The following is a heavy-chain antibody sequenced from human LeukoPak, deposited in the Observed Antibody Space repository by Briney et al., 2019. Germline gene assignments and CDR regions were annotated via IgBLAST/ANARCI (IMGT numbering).Heavy chain of an antibody. V-gene: IGHV3-23*01. J-gene: IGHJ4*02. CDR3: AKDQTYDDSAFW. CDR2: INSGAST. CDR1: GFTFSSHA. D-gene: IGHD3-22*01. Sequence: GGSLRLSCTAYGFTFSSHAITLVRQAPGKGLDWISTINSGASTFYADSVRGRFIISRDNSKNMVHLQMNSLRAEDTAIYYCAKDQTYDDSAFWWGQGILVTVSS.